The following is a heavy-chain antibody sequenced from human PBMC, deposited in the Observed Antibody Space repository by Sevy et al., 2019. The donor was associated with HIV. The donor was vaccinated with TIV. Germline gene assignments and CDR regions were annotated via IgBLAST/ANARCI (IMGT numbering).Heavy chain of an antibody. CDR3: DTVTQVISGISISGGLRAFDI. D-gene: IGHD3-3*02. Sequence: ASVKVSCKVSGYTLTELSMHWVRQAPGKGLEWMGGFDPEDGETIYAQKFQGRVTMTEDTSTDTAYMELSSLRSEDTAVYYCDTVTQVISGISISGGLRAFDIWGQGTMVTVSS. CDR1: GYTLTELS. J-gene: IGHJ3*02. V-gene: IGHV1-24*01. CDR2: FDPEDGET.